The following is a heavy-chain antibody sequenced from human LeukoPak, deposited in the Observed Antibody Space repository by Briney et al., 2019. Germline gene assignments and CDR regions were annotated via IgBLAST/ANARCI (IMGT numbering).Heavy chain of an antibody. CDR2: ISSSGTYI. CDR1: GFSFSSYS. Sequence: GGSLRLSCAASGFSFSSYSMNWVRQAPGQGLEWVSSISSSGTYIYYADSVKGRFTFSRDNAKNSLYLQMNSLRAEDTAVYYCARSPRGNSSGWYNWFDPWGQGTLVTVSS. CDR3: ARSPRGNSSGWYNWFDP. D-gene: IGHD6-19*01. V-gene: IGHV3-21*01. J-gene: IGHJ5*02.